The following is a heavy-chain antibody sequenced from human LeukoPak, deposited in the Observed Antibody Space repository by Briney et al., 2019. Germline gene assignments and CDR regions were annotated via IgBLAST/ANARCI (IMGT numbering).Heavy chain of an antibody. V-gene: IGHV3-7*01. CDR1: GFTFSNYW. Sequence: GGSPRLSCSASGFTFSNYWMSWVRQAPGPGLEWVANIKQDGNEKYYVDSVWGRFTISRDNAKNSLYLQMNSLRAEDTAVYYCARGGISIFGVVIYMDVWGKGTTVTVSS. CDR3: ARGGISIFGVVIYMDV. D-gene: IGHD3-3*01. CDR2: IKQDGNEK. J-gene: IGHJ6*03.